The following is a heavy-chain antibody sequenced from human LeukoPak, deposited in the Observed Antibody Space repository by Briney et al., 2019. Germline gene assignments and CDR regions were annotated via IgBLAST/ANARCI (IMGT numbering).Heavy chain of an antibody. CDR3: ARGYKGWSDGRYFDY. J-gene: IGHJ4*02. V-gene: IGHV4-30-2*01. D-gene: IGHD2-2*02. CDR1: GGSISSGGYS. Sequence: SETLSLTCAVSGGSISSGGYSWSWIRQPPGKGLEWIGYIYHSGSTYYNPSLKSRVTISVDRSKNQFSLKLSSVTAADTAVYYCARGYKGWSDGRYFDYWGQGTLVTVSS. CDR2: IYHSGST.